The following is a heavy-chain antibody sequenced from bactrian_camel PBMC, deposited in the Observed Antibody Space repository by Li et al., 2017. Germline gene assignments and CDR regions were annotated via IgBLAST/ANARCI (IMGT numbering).Heavy chain of an antibody. CDR3: VNFFVVHGPPVN. V-gene: IGHV3S40*01. J-gene: IGHJ4*01. D-gene: IGHD2*01. CDR2: INGAGGRS. Sequence: VQLVESGGELVQPGGSLRLSCAASGFTFSSYAMIWVRQAPGKGLEWVSKINGAGGRSDYVDSVKGRFTISRDNDEATLYLQLNSLKTEDTAMYYCVNFFVVHGPPVNWGQGTQVTVS. CDR1: GFTFSSYA.